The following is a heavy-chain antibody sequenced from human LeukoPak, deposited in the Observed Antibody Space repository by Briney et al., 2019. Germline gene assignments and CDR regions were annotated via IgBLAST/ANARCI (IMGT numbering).Heavy chain of an antibody. D-gene: IGHD4-23*01. J-gene: IGHJ4*02. V-gene: IGHV4-4*07. CDR1: GGSISSYY. CDR3: ARHTSYGGNSAFGD. Sequence: PSETPSLTCTVSGGSISSYYWSWIRQPAGKGLEWIGRIYTSGSTNYNPSLKSRVTMSVDTSKNHFSLKLYSVTAADTAVYYCARHTSYGGNSAFGDWGQGTLVTVSS. CDR2: IYTSGST.